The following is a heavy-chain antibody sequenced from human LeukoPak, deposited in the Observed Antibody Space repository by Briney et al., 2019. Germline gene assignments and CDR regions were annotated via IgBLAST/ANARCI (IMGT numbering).Heavy chain of an antibody. CDR2: INPNSGDT. CDR3: ASDRSYDKGPLDY. CDR1: GYTFTDYY. Sequence: GASVTVSCKASGYTFTDYYMHWVRQAPGQGLEWMGWINPNSGDTKYAQKFQGWVTMTRDTSISTAYMELSRLTSDDTAVYYCASDRSYDKGPLDYWGQGTLVTVSS. V-gene: IGHV1-2*04. D-gene: IGHD3-22*01. J-gene: IGHJ4*02.